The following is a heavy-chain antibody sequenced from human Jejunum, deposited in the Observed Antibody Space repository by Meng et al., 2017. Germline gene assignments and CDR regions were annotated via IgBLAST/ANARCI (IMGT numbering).Heavy chain of an antibody. CDR1: GYPFTGYS. D-gene: IGHD3-16*02. Sequence: QVQLVQSGAEVKKPWASARVSCQASGYPFTGYSIHWARQAPGQGLEWMGRINPDGSGTMYAQKFQGRVTMSRDTSISTVYMDLSRLTSDDTGLYYCARGVYPFFFDTWGQGTLVTVSS. J-gene: IGHJ4*02. CDR3: ARGVYPFFFDT. V-gene: IGHV1-2*05. CDR2: INPDGSGT.